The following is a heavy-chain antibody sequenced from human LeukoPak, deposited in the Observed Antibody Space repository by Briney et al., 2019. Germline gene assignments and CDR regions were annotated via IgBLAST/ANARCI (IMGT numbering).Heavy chain of an antibody. CDR1: GGSISSYY. CDR3: ARAHTSNWYMGY. D-gene: IGHD6-13*01. J-gene: IGHJ4*02. CDR2: IFYSGSS. Sequence: KASETLSLTCSVSGGSISSYYWSWIRQPPGKGLEWIGYIFYSGSSNYNPSLKSRVTMSVDTSENQLSLKLRSVTAADTALYYCARAHTSNWYMGYWGQGTLVTVSS. V-gene: IGHV4-59*01.